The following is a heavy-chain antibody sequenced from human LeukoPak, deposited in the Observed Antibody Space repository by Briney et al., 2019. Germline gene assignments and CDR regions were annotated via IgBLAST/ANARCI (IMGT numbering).Heavy chain of an antibody. J-gene: IGHJ6*02. D-gene: IGHD4-17*01. V-gene: IGHV3-43*01. Sequence: GGSLRLSCAASGFTFDDYTMHWVRQAPGKGLEWVSLISWDGGSTYYADSVKGRFTISRDNSKNSLYLQMNSLRTEDTALYYCAKGNGEQGYYYYYGMDVWGRGTTVTVSS. CDR1: GFTFDDYT. CDR3: AKGNGEQGYYYYYGMDV. CDR2: ISWDGGST.